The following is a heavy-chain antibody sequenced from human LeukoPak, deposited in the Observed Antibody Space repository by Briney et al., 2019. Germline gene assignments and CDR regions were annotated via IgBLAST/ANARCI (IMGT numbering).Heavy chain of an antibody. CDR3: AKAARILEWFFDP. J-gene: IGHJ5*02. Sequence: GRSLRLSCAASGFTFSSYGMHWVRQAPGKGLEWVAAIWYDGSNDYYADSVKGRFTISRDNPKNTLYLQMNSLRAEDTAVYYCAKAARILEWFFDPWGQGTLVTVSS. D-gene: IGHD3-3*01. CDR1: GFTFSSYG. CDR2: IWYDGSND. V-gene: IGHV3-33*06.